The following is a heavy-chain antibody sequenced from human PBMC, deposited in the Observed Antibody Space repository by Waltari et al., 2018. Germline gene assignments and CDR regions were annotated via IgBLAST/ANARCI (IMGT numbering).Heavy chain of an antibody. Sequence: EVQLLESGGGLVQPGGSLRLSCAASGFTFSSYAMSWVRQAPGKGLEWVSVIYCGGSPYYADSVKGRFTISRDNSKNTLYLQMNSLRAEDTAVYYCATQLPTYCGGDCYPKNYYYYYMDVWGKGTTVTVSS. CDR2: IYCGGSP. D-gene: IGHD2-21*01. J-gene: IGHJ6*03. CDR3: ATQLPTYCGGDCYPKNYYYYYMDV. CDR1: GFTFSSYA. V-gene: IGHV3-23*03.